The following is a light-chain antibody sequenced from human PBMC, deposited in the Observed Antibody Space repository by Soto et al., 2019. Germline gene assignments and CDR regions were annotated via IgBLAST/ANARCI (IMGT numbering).Light chain of an antibody. V-gene: IGLV3-21*02. J-gene: IGLJ1*01. Sequence: SYERTQPPSVSVAPGQTARITCGGNNIESKSVHWYQQRPGQAPVLVLYDDGNRPSGIPERLSGSNSGSTATLTISSVEASDEADYFCQVWDISSDQYLFGPGTKVTV. CDR1: NIESKS. CDR3: QVWDISSDQYL. CDR2: DDG.